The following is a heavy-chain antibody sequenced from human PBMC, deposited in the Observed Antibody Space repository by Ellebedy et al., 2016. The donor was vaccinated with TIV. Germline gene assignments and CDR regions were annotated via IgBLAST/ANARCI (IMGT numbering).Heavy chain of an antibody. CDR1: GGSFSGYY. D-gene: IGHD2-2*01. Sequence: SETLSLXXAVYGGSFSGYYWSWIRQPPGKGLEWIGEINHSGSTNYNPSLKSRVTISVDTSQNQFSLKLSSVTAADTAVYYCATHCSSTSCYDFFDYWGQGTLVTVSS. V-gene: IGHV4-34*01. CDR2: INHSGST. CDR3: ATHCSSTSCYDFFDY. J-gene: IGHJ4*02.